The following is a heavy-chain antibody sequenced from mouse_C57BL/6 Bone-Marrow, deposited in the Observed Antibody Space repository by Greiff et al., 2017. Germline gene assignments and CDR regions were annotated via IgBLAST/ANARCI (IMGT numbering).Heavy chain of an antibody. V-gene: IGHV1-55*01. J-gene: IGHJ4*01. CDR1: GYTFTSYW. Sequence: QVQLQQPGAELVKPGASVKMSCKASGYTFTSYWITWVKQRPGQGLEWIGDIYPGSGSTNYNEKFKSKATLTVDTSSSTAYMQRSSLTSEDSAVYYCARSRHYGSSFYAMDYWGQGTSVTVSS. D-gene: IGHD1-1*01. CDR2: IYPGSGST. CDR3: ARSRHYGSSFYAMDY.